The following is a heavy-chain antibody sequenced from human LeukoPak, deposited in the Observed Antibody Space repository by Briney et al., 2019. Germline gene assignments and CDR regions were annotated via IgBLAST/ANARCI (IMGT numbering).Heavy chain of an antibody. V-gene: IGHV3-48*04. CDR2: ISSSGSTI. Sequence: GGSLRLSCAGSGFSFSSHGMNWVRQAPGKGLEWVSYISSSGSTIYYADSVKGRFTISRDNAKNSLYLQMNSLRAEDTAVYYCAELGITMIGGVWGKGTTVTISS. CDR3: AELGITMIGGV. CDR1: GFSFSSHG. J-gene: IGHJ6*04. D-gene: IGHD3-10*02.